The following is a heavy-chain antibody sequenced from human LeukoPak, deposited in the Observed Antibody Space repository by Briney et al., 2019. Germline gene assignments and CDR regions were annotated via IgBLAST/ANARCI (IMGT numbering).Heavy chain of an antibody. CDR2: INPNSGGT. CDR3: ARDPEDSSGYYTY. D-gene: IGHD3-22*01. J-gene: IGHJ1*01. V-gene: IGHV1-2*06. Sequence: ASVKVSCKASGGTFSSYAISWVRQAPGQGLEWMGRINPNSGGTNYAQKFQGRVTMTRDTSISTAYMELSRLRSDDTAVYYCARDPEDSSGYYTYWGQGTLVTVSS. CDR1: GGTFSSYA.